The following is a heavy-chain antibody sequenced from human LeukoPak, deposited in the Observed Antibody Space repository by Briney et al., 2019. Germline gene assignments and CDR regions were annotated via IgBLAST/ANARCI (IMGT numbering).Heavy chain of an antibody. Sequence: PSETLSLTCAVYGGSFSGYYWSWIRQPPGKGLEWIGYIYYSGSTYYNPSLKSRVAISVDTSKNQFSLKLSSVTAADTAVYYCARDVWDSGSYYGNWFDPWGQGTLVTVSS. CDR1: GGSFSGYY. CDR2: IYYSGST. CDR3: ARDVWDSGSYYGNWFDP. J-gene: IGHJ5*02. D-gene: IGHD1-26*01. V-gene: IGHV4-30-4*08.